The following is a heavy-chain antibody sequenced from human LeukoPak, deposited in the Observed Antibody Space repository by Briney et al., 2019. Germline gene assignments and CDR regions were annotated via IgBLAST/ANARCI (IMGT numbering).Heavy chain of an antibody. CDR1: GPTFSSYA. Sequence: GASLRPSWAPPGPTFSSYAMNWVRQAPGKGLEWVSGLCGSGDNTYYADSVKGRFTISRDNSKNTLFLQMNSLTTEDTALYYCVRDQNWSFDYWGQGTRVTVSS. J-gene: IGHJ4*02. CDR2: LCGSGDNT. V-gene: IGHV3-23*01. CDR3: VRDQNWSFDY. D-gene: IGHD3-3*01.